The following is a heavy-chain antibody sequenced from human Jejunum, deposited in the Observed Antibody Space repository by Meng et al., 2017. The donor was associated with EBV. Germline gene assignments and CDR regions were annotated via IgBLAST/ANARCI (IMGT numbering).Heavy chain of an antibody. Sequence: SGGGMQVPAASVSVSSEASGYTFTSSWVSWVRPAPGQWRELMAWISGDNGNTNYAQMYQYRVTMTSDTSTTTVYMELNMLTSDDTAVYYCARDLDFDTGNCYNCFDHWGQGTLVTVSS. CDR3: ARDLDFDTGNCYNCFDH. J-gene: IGHJ5*02. CDR2: ISGDNGNT. CDR1: GYTFTSSW. D-gene: IGHD2-21*01. V-gene: IGHV1-18*04.